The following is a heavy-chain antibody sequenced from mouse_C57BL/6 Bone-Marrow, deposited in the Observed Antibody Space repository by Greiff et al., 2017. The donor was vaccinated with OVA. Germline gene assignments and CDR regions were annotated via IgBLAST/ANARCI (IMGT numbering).Heavy chain of an antibody. CDR2: IYPGSGNT. Sequence: QVQLQQSGAELVRPGASVKLSCKASGYTFTDYYINWVKQRPGQGLEWIARIYPGSGNTYYNEKFKGKATLTAEKSSSTAYMQLSSLTSEDSAVYFCARWGYYGSYWGQGTTLTVSS. J-gene: IGHJ2*01. CDR3: ARWGYYGSY. V-gene: IGHV1-76*01. D-gene: IGHD1-1*01. CDR1: GYTFTDYY.